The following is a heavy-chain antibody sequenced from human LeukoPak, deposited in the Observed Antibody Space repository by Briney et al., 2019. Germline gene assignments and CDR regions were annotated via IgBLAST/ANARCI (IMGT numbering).Heavy chain of an antibody. Sequence: SETLSLTCTVSGGSISSSSFYWGWIRQPPGKGLEWIGSIYYSGSTYYSPSLKSRVTISVDTSKNQFSLKLSSVTAADTAVYYCASFDHGGNSGNFLTDYWGQGTLVTVSS. D-gene: IGHD4-23*01. J-gene: IGHJ4*02. CDR1: GGSISSSSFY. CDR2: IYYSGST. V-gene: IGHV4-39*01. CDR3: ASFDHGGNSGNFLTDY.